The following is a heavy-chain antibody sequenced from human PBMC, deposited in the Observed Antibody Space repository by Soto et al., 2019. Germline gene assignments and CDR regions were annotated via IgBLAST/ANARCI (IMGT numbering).Heavy chain of an antibody. CDR2: ISYDGSSQ. CDR3: ARLNCSGGRCSDDYGMDV. CDR1: GFTFSIYG. Sequence: PGGSLRLSCVVSGFTFSIYGMHWVRQVPGKGLEWVALISYDGSSQYHADSVKGRFTISRDNSKSSLYLQMNSLRPDDTAVYYCARLNCSGGRCSDDYGMDVWGQGTTVTVSS. J-gene: IGHJ6*02. V-gene: IGHV3-30*03. D-gene: IGHD2-15*01.